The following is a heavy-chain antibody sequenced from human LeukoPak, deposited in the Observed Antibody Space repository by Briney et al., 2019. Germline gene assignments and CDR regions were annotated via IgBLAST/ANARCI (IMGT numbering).Heavy chain of an antibody. V-gene: IGHV1-46*01. J-gene: IGHJ3*02. Sequence: ASVKVSCKASGYXFTSYYIHWVRQAPGQGLEWMGIINPSGGSTSYAQKFQGRVTMTRDTSTSTVYMELSSLSSEDTAVYYCARGGRERYSSGWTDAFDIWGQGTMVTVSS. CDR3: ARGGRERYSSGWTDAFDI. CDR2: INPSGGST. D-gene: IGHD6-19*01. CDR1: GYXFTSYY.